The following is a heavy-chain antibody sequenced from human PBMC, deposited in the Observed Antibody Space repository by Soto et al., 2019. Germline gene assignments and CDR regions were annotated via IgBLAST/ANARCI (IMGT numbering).Heavy chain of an antibody. J-gene: IGHJ5*02. CDR1: GFTFGDHY. CDR3: ARAITGTTTWFDP. Sequence: EVQLVESGGGLVQPGGSLRLSCAASGFTFGDHYMDWIRQAPGKGLEWVGRSRNKANSYTTSYAASVTGRFTISRDDSKNSLYLQMNSLKSEDTAVYYCARAITGTTTWFDPWGQGTLVTVSS. V-gene: IGHV3-72*01. CDR2: SRNKANSYTT. D-gene: IGHD1-7*01.